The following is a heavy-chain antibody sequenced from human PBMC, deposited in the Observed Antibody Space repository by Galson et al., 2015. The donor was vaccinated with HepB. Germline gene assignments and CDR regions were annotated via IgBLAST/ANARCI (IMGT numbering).Heavy chain of an antibody. CDR2: ISGSGGTT. J-gene: IGHJ4*02. CDR1: GFTFSSYA. D-gene: IGHD3/OR15-3a*01. V-gene: IGHV3-23*01. Sequence: SLRLSCAASGFTFSSYAMSWVRQAPGKGLEWVSTISGSGGTTNHEDSVKGRFTISRDNSKNTLYLQMNSLRAEDTAVYYCAKGGGDWGFDYWGQGTLVTVSS. CDR3: AKGGGDWGFDY.